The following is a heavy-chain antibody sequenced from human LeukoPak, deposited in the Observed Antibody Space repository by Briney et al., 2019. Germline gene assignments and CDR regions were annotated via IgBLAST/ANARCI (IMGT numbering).Heavy chain of an antibody. CDR1: GYSISSGYY. J-gene: IGHJ4*02. V-gene: IGHV4-38-2*01. D-gene: IGHD2-2*01. CDR2: IYHSGST. Sequence: SETLSLTCAVSGYSISSGYYWGWIRQAPGRGLEWIGSIYHSGSTHYNPSLKSRVTISVDTPKNQFSLKLSAVTAADTAVYYCARNGTSSYFDYWGQGTLVTVSS. CDR3: ARNGTSSYFDY.